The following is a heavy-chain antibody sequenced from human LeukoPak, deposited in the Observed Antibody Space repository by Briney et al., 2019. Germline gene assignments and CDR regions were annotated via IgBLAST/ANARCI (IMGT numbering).Heavy chain of an antibody. D-gene: IGHD5-18*01. CDR1: GFTFSSYA. Sequence: GGSLRLSCAASGFTFSSYAMHWVRQAPGKGLEWVAVISYDGSNKYYADSVKGRFTISRDNSKNTLYLQMNSLRAEDTAVYYCARDGGYSYGSDYWGQGTLVTVSS. CDR2: ISYDGSNK. V-gene: IGHV3-30-3*01. CDR3: ARDGGYSYGSDY. J-gene: IGHJ4*02.